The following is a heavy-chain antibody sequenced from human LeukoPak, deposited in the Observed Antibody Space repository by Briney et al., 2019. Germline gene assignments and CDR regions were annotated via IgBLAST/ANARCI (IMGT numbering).Heavy chain of an antibody. CDR2: INPNSGGT. V-gene: IGHV1-2*02. Sequence: ASVKVSCKASGYTFTGYYMHWERHAPGQGLEWMGWINPNSGGTNYAQKFQGRVTMTRDTSISTAYMELSRLRSDDTAVYYCARDSRTRLDPLDYWGQGTLVTVSS. CDR3: ARDSRTRLDPLDY. D-gene: IGHD2/OR15-2a*01. J-gene: IGHJ4*02. CDR1: GYTFTGYY.